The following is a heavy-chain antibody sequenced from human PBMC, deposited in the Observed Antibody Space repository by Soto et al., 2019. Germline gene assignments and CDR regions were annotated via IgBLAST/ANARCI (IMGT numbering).Heavy chain of an antibody. J-gene: IGHJ4*02. CDR3: ARVSGSYPFDY. V-gene: IGHV4-31*03. D-gene: IGHD1-26*01. CDR2: IYYSGST. Sequence: VQLPESGPGLVKPSQTLSLTCTISGGSISTDGYYWSWIRQHPGKGLEWIGYIYYSGSTYYNPCLKRRVTISVAASKNQFSLKLSSVTAADTAVYYCARVSGSYPFDYWGQGTLVTVSS. CDR1: GGSISTDGYY.